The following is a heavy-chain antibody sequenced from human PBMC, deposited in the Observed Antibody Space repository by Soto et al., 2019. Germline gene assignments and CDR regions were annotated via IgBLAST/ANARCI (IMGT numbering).Heavy chain of an antibody. CDR3: ASGPGSDYYYYYGMEV. J-gene: IGHJ6*02. CDR1: GYTFTCYY. Sequence: ASVKVYYQASGYTFTCYYMHWVRQAHGQGLEWMGIINPSGGSTSYAQKFRSRATMTRDTSTSTVYMELSSLRSEDTAVYYCASGPGSDYYYYYGMEVSGQGTTVTVSS. V-gene: IGHV1-46*01. CDR2: INPSGGST.